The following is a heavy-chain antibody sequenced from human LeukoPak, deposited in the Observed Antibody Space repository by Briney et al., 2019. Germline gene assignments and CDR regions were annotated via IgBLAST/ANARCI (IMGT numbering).Heavy chain of an antibody. CDR1: GGTFSGYA. CDR2: IIPIFGTA. CDR3: ARAVAGTVWFDP. V-gene: IGHV1-69*05. D-gene: IGHD6-19*01. J-gene: IGHJ5*02. Sequence: SVKVSCKASGGTFSGYAISWVRQAPGQGLEWMGRIIPIFGTANYAQKFQGRVTITTDESTSTAYMELSSLRSEDTAVYYCARAVAGTVWFDPWGQGTLVTVSS.